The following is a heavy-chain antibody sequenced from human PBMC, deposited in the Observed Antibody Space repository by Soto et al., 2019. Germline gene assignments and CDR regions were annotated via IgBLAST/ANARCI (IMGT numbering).Heavy chain of an antibody. CDR1: GLNFDDFS. CDR3: AKGRYDFWSQYYSDS. Sequence: GGSLRLSCVVTGLNFDDFSIHWVRQAPWKGLEWVSGITWNSRVLAYADSVKGRFTISRDNARNSLYLQMDSLRDEDTALYYWAKGRYDFWSQYYSDSWGQGTLVTVSS. V-gene: IGHV3-9*01. J-gene: IGHJ4*02. D-gene: IGHD3-3*01. CDR2: ITWNSRVL.